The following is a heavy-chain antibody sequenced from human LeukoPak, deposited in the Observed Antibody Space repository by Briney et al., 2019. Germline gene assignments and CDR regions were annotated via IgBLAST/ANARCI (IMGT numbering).Heavy chain of an antibody. CDR1: GGSFSGYY. CDR2: INHSGST. J-gene: IGHJ5*02. D-gene: IGHD3-10*01. CDR3: ARGKPILWFGELFGDNWFDP. Sequence: SETLSLTCAVHGGSFSGYYWSWLRQPPGKGLEWIGEINHSGSTNYNPSLKSRVTISVDTSKNQFSLKLSSVTAADTAVYYCARGKPILWFGELFGDNWFDPWGQGTLVTVSS. V-gene: IGHV4-34*01.